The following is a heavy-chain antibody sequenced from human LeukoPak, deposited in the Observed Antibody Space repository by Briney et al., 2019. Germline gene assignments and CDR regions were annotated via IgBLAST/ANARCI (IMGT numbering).Heavy chain of an antibody. V-gene: IGHV3-21*04. Sequence: PGGSLRLSCAASGFTFSSYSMNWVRHAPGKGLEWVSSISSSSSYIYYADSVKGRFTISRDNAKNSLYLQMNSLRAEDTALYYCARDNNERPQDSYNWNGRDTSVYYYMDVWGKGTTVTVSS. CDR3: ARDNNERPQDSYNWNGRDTSVYYYMDV. CDR2: ISSSSSYI. J-gene: IGHJ6*03. D-gene: IGHD1-1*01. CDR1: GFTFSSYS.